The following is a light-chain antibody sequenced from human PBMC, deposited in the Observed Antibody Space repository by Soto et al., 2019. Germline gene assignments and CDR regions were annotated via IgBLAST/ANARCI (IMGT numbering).Light chain of an antibody. V-gene: IGLV1-47*01. Sequence: QSVLTQPPSASGTPGQGVTISCSGSTSNIGSNYVYWYQQLPGTAPILLIYRNNQRPSGVPDRFSGSKSGTSASLAISGLRYDDEADYFCATRDDSLNGFYVFGTGTKVTVL. CDR3: ATRDDSLNGFYV. CDR1: TSNIGSNY. CDR2: RNN. J-gene: IGLJ1*01.